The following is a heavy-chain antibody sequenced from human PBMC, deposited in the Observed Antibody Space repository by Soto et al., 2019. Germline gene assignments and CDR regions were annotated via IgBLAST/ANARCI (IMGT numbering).Heavy chain of an antibody. J-gene: IGHJ4*02. V-gene: IGHV4-34*01. D-gene: IGHD3-10*01. CDR1: GGSFSGYY. CDR3: ARVWFGELLSLDY. CDR2: INHSGST. Sequence: SETLSLTCAVYGGSFSGYYWSWIRQPPGKGLEWIGEINHSGSTNYNPSLKSRVTISVDTSKNQFSLKLSSVTAADTAVYYCARVWFGELLSLDYWGQGALVTVSS.